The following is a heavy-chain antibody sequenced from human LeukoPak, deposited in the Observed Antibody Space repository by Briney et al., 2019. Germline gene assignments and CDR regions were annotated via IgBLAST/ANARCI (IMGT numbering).Heavy chain of an antibody. CDR2: ISGSGGST. V-gene: IGHV3-23*01. CDR3: AKDGRYSSSWLAAPEYYFDY. J-gene: IGHJ4*02. CDR1: GFTFSSYA. Sequence: PGGSLRLSCAASGFTFSSYAMSWVRQAPGKGLEWVSAISGSGGSTYYADSVKGRFTISRDNSKNTLYLQMNSLRAEDTAVYYCAKDGRYSSSWLAAPEYYFDYWGQGTLVTVSS. D-gene: IGHD6-13*01.